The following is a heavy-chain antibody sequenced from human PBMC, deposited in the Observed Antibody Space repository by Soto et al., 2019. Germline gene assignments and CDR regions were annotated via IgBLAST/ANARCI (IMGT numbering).Heavy chain of an antibody. CDR3: ARYRREAVAGYTLDN. V-gene: IGHV4-59*01. D-gene: IGHD6-13*01. CDR1: GGSISSNY. Sequence: PSETLSLTCTVSGGSISSNYCTWGRHPPGKGLEWIGYVYNSGSTNYNPSLKSRVTISEDTSKSQFSLKVNSMTAADTAVYYCARYRREAVAGYTLDNWGQGILVTVSS. J-gene: IGHJ4*02. CDR2: VYNSGST.